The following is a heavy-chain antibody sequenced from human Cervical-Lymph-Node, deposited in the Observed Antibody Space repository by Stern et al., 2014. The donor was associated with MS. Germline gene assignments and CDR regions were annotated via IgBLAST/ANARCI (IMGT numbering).Heavy chain of an antibody. CDR2: FNHDSGST. CDR3: ARAYGSGTFLGMDV. D-gene: IGHD3-10*01. V-gene: IGHV1-2*04. CDR1: GYTFTDYY. J-gene: IGHJ6*02. Sequence: QVQLGQSGAEVKKPGASGKVSCKASGYTFTDYYIHWVRLAPGQGLEWMGWFNHDSGSTKFAQKYQDSVTMTRDTSISTAYMELTRLRSDDTAVYYCARAYGSGTFLGMDVWGQGTTVIVSS.